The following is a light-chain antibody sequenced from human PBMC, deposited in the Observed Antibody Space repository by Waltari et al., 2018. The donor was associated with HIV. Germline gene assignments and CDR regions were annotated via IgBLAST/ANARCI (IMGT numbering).Light chain of an antibody. Sequence: DIVMTQSPGSLPVSLGERATIHCKSSQSVLYSSNNKSYLAWYRQKPGQPPKLLIYWASTRESGVPDRVSGSGSGTDFTLTITSLQAEDVAVYFCQQYHSFPYTFGQGTKLEI. CDR1: QSVLYSSNNKSY. CDR3: QQYHSFPYT. J-gene: IGKJ2*01. CDR2: WAS. V-gene: IGKV4-1*01.